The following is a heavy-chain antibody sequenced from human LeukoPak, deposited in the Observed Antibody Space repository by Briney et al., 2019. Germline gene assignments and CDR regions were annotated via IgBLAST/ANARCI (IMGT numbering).Heavy chain of an antibody. V-gene: IGHV3-11*01. D-gene: IGHD3-10*01. CDR1: GFTFRDYS. Sequence: GGSLRLSCVASGFTFRDYSMTWIRQAPGKGLEWVSYISSDGTYIQYADSVRGRFTISRDNAKNSLYLQMNSLRAEDTAVYYCARKGSGRLGMDVWGQGTTVTVSS. J-gene: IGHJ6*02. CDR3: ARKGSGRLGMDV. CDR2: ISSDGTYI.